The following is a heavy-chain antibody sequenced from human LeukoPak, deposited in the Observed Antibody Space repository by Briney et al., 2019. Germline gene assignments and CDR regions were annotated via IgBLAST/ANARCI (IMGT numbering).Heavy chain of an antibody. CDR2: IKSKTDGGTT. V-gene: IGHV3-15*01. Sequence: GGSLSLSCAASGFTFSNAWMSWVRQAPGKGLEWVGRIKSKTDGGTTDYAAPVKGRFTISRDDLKNTLYLQMNSLKTEDTAVYYCTTDLWIAVAGSGWGQGTLVTVSS. D-gene: IGHD6-19*01. CDR1: GFTFSNAW. CDR3: TTDLWIAVAGSG. J-gene: IGHJ4*02.